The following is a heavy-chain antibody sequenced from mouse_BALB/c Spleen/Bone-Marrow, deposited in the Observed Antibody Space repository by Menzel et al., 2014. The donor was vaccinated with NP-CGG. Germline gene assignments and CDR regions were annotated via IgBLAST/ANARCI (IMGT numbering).Heavy chain of an antibody. V-gene: IGHV1-80*01. Sequence: QVQLKESEPELVRPGSSVKISCKASGYAFSSFWMNWMKQRPGQGPEWIGQIYPGDGDTNYNGKFKGKATLTADMSSSTAYIQLSSLTSEDSAVYFCARDDFGPDYWGQGTTLTVSS. J-gene: IGHJ2*01. CDR1: GYAFSSFW. CDR2: IYPGDGDT. CDR3: ARDDFGPDY. D-gene: IGHD2-4*01.